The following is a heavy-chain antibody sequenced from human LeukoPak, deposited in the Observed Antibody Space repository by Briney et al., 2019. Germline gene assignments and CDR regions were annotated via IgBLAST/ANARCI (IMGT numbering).Heavy chain of an antibody. CDR2: MNPNSGNT. CDR1: GYTFTSYG. J-gene: IGHJ5*02. D-gene: IGHD6-19*01. V-gene: IGHV1-8*03. CDR3: TRGSGIVVAGWDWFDP. Sequence: ASVKVSCKASGYTFTSYGINWVRQATGQGLEWMGWMNPNSGNTGYAQKFQGRVTITRNTSISTAYMELSSLRSEDTAVYYCTRGSGIVVAGWDWFDPWGQGTLVTVSS.